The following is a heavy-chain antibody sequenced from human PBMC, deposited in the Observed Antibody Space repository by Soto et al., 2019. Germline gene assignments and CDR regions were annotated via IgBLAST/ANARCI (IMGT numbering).Heavy chain of an antibody. CDR2: INHSGST. CDR1: GGSFSGYY. D-gene: IGHD4-17*01. J-gene: IGHJ4*02. V-gene: IGHV4-34*01. Sequence: SETLSLTCAVYGGSFSGYYWSWIRQPPGKGLEWIGEINHSGSTNYNPSLKSRVTISVDTSKNQFSLKLSSVTAADTAVYYCARTTVSIGYFGYWGQGTLVTVSS. CDR3: ARTTVSIGYFGY.